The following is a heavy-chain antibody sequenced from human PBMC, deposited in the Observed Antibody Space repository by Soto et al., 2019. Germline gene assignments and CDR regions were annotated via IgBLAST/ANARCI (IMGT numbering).Heavy chain of an antibody. CDR1: GGSISIGGYY. J-gene: IGHJ4*02. D-gene: IGHD1-1*01. CDR3: ARVYNWNYSL. CDR2: IYYSGST. Sequence: SETLSLTCTVSGGSISIGGYYWSWIRQHPGKGLEWIGYIYYSGSTYYNPSLKSRVTISVDTSKNQFSLKLSSVTAADTAVYYCARVYNWNYSLWGQGTLVTVSS. V-gene: IGHV4-31*02.